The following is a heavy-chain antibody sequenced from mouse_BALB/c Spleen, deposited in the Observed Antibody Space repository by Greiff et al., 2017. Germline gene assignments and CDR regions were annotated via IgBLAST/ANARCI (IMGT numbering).Heavy chain of an antibody. CDR3: ARDANPELGRYFDV. D-gene: IGHD4-1*01. Sequence: EVKLMESGGGLVQPGGSLRLSCATSGFTFSDFYMEWVRQPPGKRLEWNAASRNKANDYTTEYSASVKGRFIVSRDTSQSILYLQMNALRAEDTAIYYCARDANPELGRYFDVWGAGTTVTVSS. CDR2: SRNKANDYTT. CDR1: GFTFSDFY. V-gene: IGHV7-1*02. J-gene: IGHJ1*01.